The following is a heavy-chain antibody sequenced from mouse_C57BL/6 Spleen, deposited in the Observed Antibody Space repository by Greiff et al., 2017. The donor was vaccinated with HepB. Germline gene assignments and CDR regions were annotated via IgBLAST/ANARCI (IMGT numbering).Heavy chain of an antibody. CDR2: IYPGNSDT. CDR3: TRPGDGDSAWFAY. Sequence: EVQLQQSGTVLARPGASVKMSCKTSGYTFTSYWMHWVKQRPGQGLEWIGAIYPGNSDTSYNQKFKGKAKLTAVTSASTAYMELSSLANEDSAVYYGTRPGDGDSAWFAYWGQGTLVTVAA. J-gene: IGHJ3*01. D-gene: IGHD2-13*01. V-gene: IGHV1-5*01. CDR1: GYTFTSYW.